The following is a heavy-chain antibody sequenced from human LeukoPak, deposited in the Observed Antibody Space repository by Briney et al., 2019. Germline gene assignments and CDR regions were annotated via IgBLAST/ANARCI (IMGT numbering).Heavy chain of an antibody. V-gene: IGHV1-18*01. J-gene: IGHJ4*02. Sequence: ASVKVSCKASGYTFTRYGISWVRQAPGQGLEWMGWISGYNGNIKYAQKIQGRVTMTTDTSTNTAYMELRSLRSDDTAVYYCARDCSGGSCYDGVDYWGQGTLVTVSS. CDR2: ISGYNGNI. CDR1: GYTFTRYG. CDR3: ARDCSGGSCYDGVDY. D-gene: IGHD2-15*01.